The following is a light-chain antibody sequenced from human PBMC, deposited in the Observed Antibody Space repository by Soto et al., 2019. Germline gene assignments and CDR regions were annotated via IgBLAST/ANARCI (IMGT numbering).Light chain of an antibody. J-gene: IGKJ4*01. CDR3: QQYYDYPPLI. Sequence: EIVMTQSPATLSVSPGERATLSCRASRNINRKLAWYQQKPGQAPRLLISGASTRATGIPARFSGSGSGTEFTITISSLQSEDFAVYYCQQYYDYPPLICGGGTKVEIK. CDR1: RNINRK. V-gene: IGKV3-15*01. CDR2: GAS.